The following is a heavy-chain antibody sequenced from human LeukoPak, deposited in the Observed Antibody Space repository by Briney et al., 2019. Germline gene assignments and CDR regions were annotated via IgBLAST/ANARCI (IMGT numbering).Heavy chain of an antibody. V-gene: IGHV3-74*01. CDR1: GFTFSTYW. Sequence: PGGSLRLSCAASGFTFSTYWMHWVRQVPGKGLVWVSRINGGGSSTSYADSVKGRFTISRDNAKNTLYLQMNSLRAEDTAVYYCARDIGAAADPFDYWGQGTLVTVSS. J-gene: IGHJ4*02. D-gene: IGHD6-25*01. CDR2: INGGGSST. CDR3: ARDIGAAADPFDY.